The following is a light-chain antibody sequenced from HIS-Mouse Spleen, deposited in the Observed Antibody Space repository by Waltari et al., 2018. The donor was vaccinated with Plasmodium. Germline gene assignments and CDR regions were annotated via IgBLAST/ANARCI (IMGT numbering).Light chain of an antibody. CDR2: AAS. CDR3: QQYYSFPLT. J-gene: IGKJ3*01. V-gene: IGKV1D-8*02. CDR1: QGISNY. Sequence: AIRMNQTPSLLSASTGNRVTISCRMSQGISNYLAWYKQKPGKAPELLIYAASTLQSGVPSRFSGSGSGTDFTLTISCLQSEDFATYYCQQYYSFPLTFGPGTKVDIK.